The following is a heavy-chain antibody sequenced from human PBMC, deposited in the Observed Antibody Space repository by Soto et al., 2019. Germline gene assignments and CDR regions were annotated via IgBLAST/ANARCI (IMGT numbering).Heavy chain of an antibody. CDR2: IYYTGST. CDR3: ARDSRFDP. J-gene: IGHJ5*02. Sequence: NSDAFRASITSGAYYWTWVRQHPVKGLEWIGHIYYTGSTYYNPSLKSRLNISLGTSKNQFSLQLESMTAADTAIYYCARDSRFDPWGHGTLVIPSS. V-gene: IGHV4-31*11. CDR1: RASITSGAYY.